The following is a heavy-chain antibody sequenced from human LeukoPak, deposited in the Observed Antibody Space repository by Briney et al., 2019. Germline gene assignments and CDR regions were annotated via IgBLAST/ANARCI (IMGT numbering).Heavy chain of an antibody. D-gene: IGHD6-19*01. CDR2: ISGSGGST. V-gene: IGHV3-23*01. Sequence: GGSLRLSCAASGFTFSSYAMSWVRQAPGKGLEWVSAISGSGGSTYYADSVKGRFTIFRDNSKKTLYLQMNSLRAEDTAVYYCAKVLGYSSGWFFDYWGQGTLVTVSS. CDR1: GFTFSSYA. J-gene: IGHJ4*02. CDR3: AKVLGYSSGWFFDY.